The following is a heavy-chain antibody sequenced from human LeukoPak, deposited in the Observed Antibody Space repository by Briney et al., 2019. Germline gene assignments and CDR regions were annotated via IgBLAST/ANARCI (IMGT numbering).Heavy chain of an antibody. D-gene: IGHD3-10*01. Sequence: GGSLRLSCTASGFTFSDYWMNWVRQTPGKGLEWVANIQHNGSESYYLDSVEGRFTISRDNTKNSLSLQMNSLRVEDTVVYCCARWIGGFDYWGQGALVTVSS. CDR3: ARWIGGFDY. V-gene: IGHV3-7*01. CDR1: GFTFSDYW. CDR2: IQHNGSES. J-gene: IGHJ4*02.